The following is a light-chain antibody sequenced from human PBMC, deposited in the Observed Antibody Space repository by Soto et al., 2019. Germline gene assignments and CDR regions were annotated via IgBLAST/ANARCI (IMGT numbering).Light chain of an antibody. CDR3: QQYGTLIT. Sequence: EVVMTQSPATLSVSPGERVTLSCRASQSVRSNLAWYQQKPGQSPRLLIYGASTRATGIPARFSGSGSGTEFTLTISSLQSEDFAVYYCQQYGTLITFGQGTRLEIK. CDR2: GAS. CDR1: QSVRSN. J-gene: IGKJ5*01. V-gene: IGKV3-15*01.